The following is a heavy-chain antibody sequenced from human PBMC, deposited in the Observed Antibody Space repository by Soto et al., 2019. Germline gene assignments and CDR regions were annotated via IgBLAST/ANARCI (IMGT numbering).Heavy chain of an antibody. CDR2: IDPSDSYT. J-gene: IGHJ3*02. D-gene: IGHD3-3*01. CDR3: ASPYDFWSGSRDAFDI. Sequence: GESLKISCKGSGYSFTSYWISWVRQMPVKGLEWMGRIDPSDSYTNYSPSFQVHVTISADKSISTAYLQWSSLKASDTAMYYCASPYDFWSGSRDAFDIWGQGTMVTVSS. V-gene: IGHV5-10-1*01. CDR1: GYSFTSYW.